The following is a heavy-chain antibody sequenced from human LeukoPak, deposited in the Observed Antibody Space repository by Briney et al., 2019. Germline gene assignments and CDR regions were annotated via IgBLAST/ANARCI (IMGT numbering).Heavy chain of an antibody. D-gene: IGHD1-26*01. V-gene: IGHV1-18*01. CDR1: GDTFTSYG. CDR2: ISAYNGNT. J-gene: IGHJ5*02. Sequence: GASVNVSCKASGDTFTSYGISWVRQAPGQGLEWMGWISAYNGNTNYAQKFQGRVTMTTDTSTSTAYMELRSLRSDDTVVYYCARVVEWEPNGANWFDPWGQGTLVTVSS. CDR3: ARVVEWEPNGANWFDP.